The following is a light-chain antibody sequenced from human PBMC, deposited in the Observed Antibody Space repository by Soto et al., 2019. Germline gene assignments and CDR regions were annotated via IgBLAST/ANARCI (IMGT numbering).Light chain of an antibody. CDR2: AAS. V-gene: IGKV1-39*01. J-gene: IGKJ1*01. CDR3: QQSYSNPGT. Sequence: DIQITQSPSSLSASVGDRVTITCRASQSISSYLNWYQQKPGKAPKLLIYAASSLQSGVPSRFSGSGSGTDFTLTISSLQPEDCANYYCQQSYSNPGTFGQGTKVDIK. CDR1: QSISSY.